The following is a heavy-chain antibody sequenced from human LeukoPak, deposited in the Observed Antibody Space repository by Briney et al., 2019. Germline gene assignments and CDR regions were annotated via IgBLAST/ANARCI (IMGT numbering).Heavy chain of an antibody. CDR1: GGTFSSYA. J-gene: IGHJ6*02. CDR3: AREDTCVLTTYYYYGMDV. D-gene: IGHD1-1*01. V-gene: IGHV1-69*13. CDR2: IIPIFGTA. Sequence: SVKVSCTASGGTFSSYAISWVRQAPGQGLEWMGGIIPIFGTANYAQKFQGRVTITADESTSTAYMELSSLRSEDTAVYYCAREDTCVLTTYYYYGMDVWGQGTTVTVSS.